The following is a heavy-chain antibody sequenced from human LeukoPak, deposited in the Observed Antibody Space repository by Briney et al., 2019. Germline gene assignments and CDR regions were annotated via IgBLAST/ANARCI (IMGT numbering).Heavy chain of an antibody. Sequence: GGSLRLSCAASGFTFSSYGMHWVRQAPGKGLEWVAVISYDGSNKYYADSVKGRFTISRDNSKNTLYLQMNSLRAEDTAVYYCAKDHYGDYYGFDYWGQGTLVTVSS. CDR3: AKDHYGDYYGFDY. J-gene: IGHJ4*02. CDR2: ISYDGSNK. CDR1: GFTFSSYG. D-gene: IGHD4-17*01. V-gene: IGHV3-30*18.